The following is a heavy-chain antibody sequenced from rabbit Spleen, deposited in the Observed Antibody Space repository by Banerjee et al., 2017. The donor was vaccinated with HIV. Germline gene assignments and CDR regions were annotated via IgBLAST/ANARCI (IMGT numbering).Heavy chain of an antibody. CDR2: IDTSDGDT. Sequence: QEQLEESGGGPVKPGGTLTLTCTVSGFSFSSNWICWVRQAPGKGLEWIACIDTSDGDTDYANWPKGRFAISKASSTTVTLQMTSLTAADTATYFCARDWTYSNFNLWGPGTLVTVS. CDR3: ARDWTYSNFNL. V-gene: IGHV1S45*01. D-gene: IGHD7-1*01. J-gene: IGHJ4*01. CDR1: GFSFSSNW.